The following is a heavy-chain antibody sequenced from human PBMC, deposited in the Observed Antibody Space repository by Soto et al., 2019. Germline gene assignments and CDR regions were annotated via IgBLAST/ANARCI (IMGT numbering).Heavy chain of an antibody. J-gene: IGHJ4*02. CDR3: ARLLGSLDYFDY. V-gene: IGHV4-39*01. Sequence: SETPSLTCTVSGGSISSSSYYWGWIRQPPGKGLEWIGSIYYSGSTYYNPSLKSQVTISVDTSKKQFSLKLSSVTAADTAVYYCARLLGSLDYFDYWGQGTLVTVSS. CDR1: GGSISSSSYY. CDR2: IYYSGST.